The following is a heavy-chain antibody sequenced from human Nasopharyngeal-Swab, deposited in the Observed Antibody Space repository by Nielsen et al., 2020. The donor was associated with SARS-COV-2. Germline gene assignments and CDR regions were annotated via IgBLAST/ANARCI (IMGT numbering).Heavy chain of an antibody. CDR2: VNNDASNT. Sequence: GSSLHISCAASGFIFSSYWMHWVRHDPGKGLVWVSSVNNDASNTNYADSMKGRFTISRDNAKNTLYLQMNSLRAEDTALYYCARAVNGYFELWGRGTLVAVSS. V-gene: IGHV3-74*01. J-gene: IGHJ2*01. CDR3: ARAVNGYFEL. CDR1: GFIFSSYW.